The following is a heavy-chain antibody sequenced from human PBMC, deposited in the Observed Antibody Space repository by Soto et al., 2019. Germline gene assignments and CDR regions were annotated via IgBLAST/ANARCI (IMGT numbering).Heavy chain of an antibody. Sequence: GESLKISCKGSGYSFTSYWIGWVRQMPGKGLEWMGIIYPGDSDTRYSPSFQGQVTISADKSISTAYLQWSSLKASVVAPGNDYFGLDVWGQGTTVTVSS. CDR1: GYSFTSYW. CDR3: YFGLDV. D-gene: IGHD2-2*01. J-gene: IGHJ6*02. V-gene: IGHV5-51*01. CDR2: IYPGDSDT.